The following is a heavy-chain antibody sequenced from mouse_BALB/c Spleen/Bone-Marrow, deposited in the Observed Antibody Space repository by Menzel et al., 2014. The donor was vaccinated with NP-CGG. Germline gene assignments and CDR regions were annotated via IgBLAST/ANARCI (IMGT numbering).Heavy chain of an antibody. D-gene: IGHD2-12*01. CDR3: ARGDYRYGDFAMDY. Sequence: QVHVKQSGAELVRPGSSVKISCKASGYALSSNWMNWVKQRPGQGLEWIGQIYPGDGDTNYNGKFQGKATLTADKSSSTAYMQLSSLTSEDSAVYFCARGDYRYGDFAMDYWGQGTSVIVSS. V-gene: IGHV1-80*01. CDR2: IYPGDGDT. J-gene: IGHJ4*01. CDR1: GYALSSNW.